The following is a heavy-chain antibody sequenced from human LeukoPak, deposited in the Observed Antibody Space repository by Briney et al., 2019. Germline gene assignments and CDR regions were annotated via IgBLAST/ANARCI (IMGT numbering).Heavy chain of an antibody. D-gene: IGHD2-2*01. CDR1: GYTFTSYG. CDR2: ISAYNGNT. V-gene: IGHV1-18*01. Sequence: ASVKVSCKASGYTFTSYGISWVRQAPGQGLEWMGWISAYNGNTNYAQKLQGRVTMTTDTSTSTAYMELRSLRSDDTAVYYCARGGYCSSTSCYLPSPSDYWGQGTLVTVSS. CDR3: ARGGYCSSTSCYLPSPSDY. J-gene: IGHJ4*02.